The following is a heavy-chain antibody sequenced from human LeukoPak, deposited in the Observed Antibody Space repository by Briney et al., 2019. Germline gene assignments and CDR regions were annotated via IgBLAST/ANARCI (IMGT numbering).Heavy chain of an antibody. V-gene: IGHV3-23*01. D-gene: IGHD3-16*02. Sequence: GESLRLSCTASGFTFSTYAMNWVRQAPGKGLEWVSVIIGNATDKAYADSVKGRFTISRDNSKNTLYLQMNSLTVEDTAVYYCVKDRVPDGRYSVDYWGQGTLVTVSS. CDR2: IIGNATDK. CDR1: GFTFSTYA. CDR3: VKDRVPDGRYSVDY. J-gene: IGHJ4*02.